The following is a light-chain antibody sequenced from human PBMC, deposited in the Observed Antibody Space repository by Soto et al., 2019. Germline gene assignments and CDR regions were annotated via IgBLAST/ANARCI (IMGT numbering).Light chain of an antibody. CDR1: SSDVGGYNY. Sequence: QSVLTQPASVSGSPGQSITISCTGTSSDVGGYNYVSWYQQHPGKAPKLMIYEVSNRPSGVSNRFSGSKSGNTASLTISGLQAEDEADYYCTSYTTSSLSAGVFGTGTKVTVL. V-gene: IGLV2-14*01. J-gene: IGLJ1*01. CDR3: TSYTTSSLSAGV. CDR2: EVS.